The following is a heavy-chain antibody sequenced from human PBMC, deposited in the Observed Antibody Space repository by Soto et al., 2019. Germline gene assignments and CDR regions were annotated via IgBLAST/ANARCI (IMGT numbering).Heavy chain of an antibody. V-gene: IGHV4-59*01. CDR2: ISYRGST. Sequence: SETLSLTCTVSAGSITTSYWSWIRQPLGKALEWIGYISYRGSTNYNPSLKSRLTISIDTSKSQISLKLTSMTTADTAVYYCASSGIVGREVDTWFDPWGQGTLVTVSS. CDR1: AGSITTSY. J-gene: IGHJ5*02. CDR3: ASSGIVGREVDTWFDP. D-gene: IGHD3-22*01.